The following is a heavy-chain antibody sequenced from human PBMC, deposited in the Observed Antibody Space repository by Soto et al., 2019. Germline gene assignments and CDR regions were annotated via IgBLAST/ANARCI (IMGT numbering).Heavy chain of an antibody. Sequence: GGSLRLSCAASGFTFSSYSMNWVRQAPGKGLEWVSSISSSSSYIYYADSVKGRFTISRDNAKNSLYLQMNSLRAEDTAVYYCARGRLPGLVAATPGVYYMDVWGKGTTVTVSS. D-gene: IGHD2-15*01. CDR3: ARGRLPGLVAATPGVYYMDV. CDR2: ISSSSSYI. CDR1: GFTFSSYS. J-gene: IGHJ6*03. V-gene: IGHV3-21*01.